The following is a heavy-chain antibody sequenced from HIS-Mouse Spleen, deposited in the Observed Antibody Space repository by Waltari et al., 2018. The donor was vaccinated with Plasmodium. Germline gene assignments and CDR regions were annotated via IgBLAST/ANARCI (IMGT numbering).Heavy chain of an antibody. V-gene: IGHV4-31*03. CDR3: AVTAPARVAFDI. D-gene: IGHD2-21*02. CDR1: GGSISSGGYY. J-gene: IGHJ3*02. Sequence: QVQLQESGPGLVKPSQTLSLTCTVSGGSISSGGYYWSWLRQHPGKGLEWIGYIYYSGSTYYNPSLKSRVTISVDTSKNQFSLKLSSVTAADTAVYYCAVTAPARVAFDIWGQGTMVTVSS. CDR2: IYYSGST.